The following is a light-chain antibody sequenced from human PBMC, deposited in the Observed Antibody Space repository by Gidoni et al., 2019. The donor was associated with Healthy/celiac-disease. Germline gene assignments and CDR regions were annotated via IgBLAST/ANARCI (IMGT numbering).Light chain of an antibody. CDR2: EVS. CDR3: CSYAGSSTWV. Sequence: QSALPQPASGSGSPGQSITISCTGTSSDVGSYNLVSWYQQHPGKATKLMIYEVSKRPAGVSNRCSGSKSGNTASLTISGRQAEDEADYYCCSYAGSSTWVFGGGTKLTVL. J-gene: IGLJ3*02. V-gene: IGLV2-23*02. CDR1: SSDVGSYNL.